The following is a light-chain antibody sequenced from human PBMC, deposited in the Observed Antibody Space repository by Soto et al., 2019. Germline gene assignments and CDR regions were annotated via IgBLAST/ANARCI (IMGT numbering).Light chain of an antibody. Sequence: QSALTQPASVSGSPGQAITICCTGTSSDVGGYNYVSWYQQHPGKVPKLMIYEVNNRPSGVSNRFSGSKSGNTASLTISGLQAEDEADYYCSSYTSSSTQVLGGGTKLTVL. J-gene: IGLJ3*02. V-gene: IGLV2-14*01. CDR2: EVN. CDR1: SSDVGGYNY. CDR3: SSYTSSSTQV.